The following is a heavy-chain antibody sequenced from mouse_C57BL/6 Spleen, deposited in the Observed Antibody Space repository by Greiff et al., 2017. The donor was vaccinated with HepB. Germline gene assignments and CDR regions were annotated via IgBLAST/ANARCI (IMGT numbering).Heavy chain of an antibody. Sequence: QVQLQQPGAELVRPGSSVKLSCKASGYTFTSYWMDWVKQRPGQGLEWIGNIYPSDSETHYNQKFKDKATLTVYKSSSTAYMQLSNLTSEVSAVYYCALYGNYPYWYFAVWGTGTTVTVSS. CDR2: IYPSDSET. D-gene: IGHD2-1*01. CDR3: ALYGNYPYWYFAV. J-gene: IGHJ1*03. V-gene: IGHV1-61*01. CDR1: GYTFTSYW.